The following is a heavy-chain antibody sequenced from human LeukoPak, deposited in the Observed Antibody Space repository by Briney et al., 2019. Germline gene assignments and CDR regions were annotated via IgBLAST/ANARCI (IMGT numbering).Heavy chain of an antibody. Sequence: ASVKVSCKASGYTFTSYGISWVRQAPGQGLEWMGWISAYNGNTNYAQKLQGRVTMTTDTSTSTAYMELRSLRSDDTAVYYCARTEIATTDDYYYYMDVWGKGTTVTVSS. J-gene: IGHJ6*03. D-gene: IGHD5-24*01. V-gene: IGHV1-18*01. CDR2: ISAYNGNT. CDR1: GYTFTSYG. CDR3: ARTEIATTDDYYYYMDV.